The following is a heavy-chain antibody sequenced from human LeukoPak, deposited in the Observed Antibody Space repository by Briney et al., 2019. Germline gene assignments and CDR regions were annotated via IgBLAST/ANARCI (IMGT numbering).Heavy chain of an antibody. CDR2: VSFRGGT. V-gene: IGHV3-23*01. Sequence: GGSLRLSGAASGFILSSHGMSWVRQVPGKRLEWVSTVSFRGGTYYTDSVKGRFSTSRDNSKNTLLLQMNSLRVEDTAVYYCATTRPYGTTWAGAFEDWGQGTPVTVSS. CDR1: GFILSSHG. D-gene: IGHD5-24*01. J-gene: IGHJ4*01. CDR3: ATTRPYGTTWAGAFED.